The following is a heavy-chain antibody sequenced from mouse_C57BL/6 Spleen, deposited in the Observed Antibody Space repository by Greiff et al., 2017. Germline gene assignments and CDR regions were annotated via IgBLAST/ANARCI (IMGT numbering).Heavy chain of an antibody. V-gene: IGHV1-81*01. J-gene: IGHJ4*01. CDR3: ARCDYGSSPYYYAMDY. Sequence: QVQLQQSGAELARPGASVKLSCKASGYTFTSYGISWVKQRTGQGLEWIGEIYPRSGNTYYNEKFKGKATLTADKSSSTAYMELRSLTSEDSAVYFCARCDYGSSPYYYAMDYWGQGTSVTVSS. CDR1: GYTFTSYG. D-gene: IGHD1-1*01. CDR2: IYPRSGNT.